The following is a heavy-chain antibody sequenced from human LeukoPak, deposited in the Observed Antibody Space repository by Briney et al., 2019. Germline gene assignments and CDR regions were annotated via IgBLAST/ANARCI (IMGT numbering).Heavy chain of an antibody. CDR2: ISSSSSYI. J-gene: IGHJ4*02. D-gene: IGHD3-9*01. CDR1: GFTFSSYS. CDR3: ARAKEGRYTGGDY. Sequence: GGSLRLSCAASGFTFSSYSMNWVRQAPGKGLEWVSSISSSSSYIYYADSVKGRFTISRDNAKNSLYLQMNSLRAEDTAVYYCARAKEGRYTGGDYWGQGTLVTVSS. V-gene: IGHV3-21*01.